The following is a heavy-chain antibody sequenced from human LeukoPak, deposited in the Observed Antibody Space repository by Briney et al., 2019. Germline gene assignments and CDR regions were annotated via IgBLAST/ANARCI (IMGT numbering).Heavy chain of an antibody. J-gene: IGHJ4*02. Sequence: PGGSLRLSCAASGFTFSSYSMNWVRQAPGKGLEWVSYISSSSSTIYYADSVKGRFTISRDNAKNSLYLQMNSLRAEDTAVYYCASYSRKDIVVVPAATPFDYWGQGTLVTVSS. CDR3: ASYSRKDIVVVPAATPFDY. CDR2: ISSSSSTI. V-gene: IGHV3-48*04. CDR1: GFTFSSYS. D-gene: IGHD2-2*01.